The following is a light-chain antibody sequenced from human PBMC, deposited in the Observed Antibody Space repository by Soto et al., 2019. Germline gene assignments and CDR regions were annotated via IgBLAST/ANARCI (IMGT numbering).Light chain of an antibody. Sequence: GDRVTITCRASQSIRNWLAWYQQKPGKVPKLLIYDASSLESGVPSRFSGSGSGTEFTLTISSLQPDDFATYYCQQYNSYPWTFGQGTKVDIK. CDR2: DAS. CDR3: QQYNSYPWT. V-gene: IGKV1-5*01. J-gene: IGKJ1*01. CDR1: QSIRNW.